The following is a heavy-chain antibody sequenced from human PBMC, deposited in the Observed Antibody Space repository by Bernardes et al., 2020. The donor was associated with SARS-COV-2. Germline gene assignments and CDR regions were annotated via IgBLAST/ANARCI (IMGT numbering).Heavy chain of an antibody. J-gene: IGHJ4*02. D-gene: IGHD3-22*01. CDR1: VGSISSYY. Sequence: ETMSLAYTVSVGSISSYYWIWIRPTPGKGLEWIGYIYYSGSTNYNPSLKSRVTISVDTSKNQFSLKLSSVTAADTAVYYCARERLDYYDSSGYYVFDYWGQGTLVTVSS. V-gene: IGHV4-59*01. CDR2: IYYSGST. CDR3: ARERLDYYDSSGYYVFDY.